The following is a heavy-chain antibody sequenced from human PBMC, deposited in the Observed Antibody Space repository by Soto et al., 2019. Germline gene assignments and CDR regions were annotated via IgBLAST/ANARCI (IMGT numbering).Heavy chain of an antibody. V-gene: IGHV3-53*01. CDR3: ARDPPGIAAGGAGA. Sequence: EVQLVESGGGLILPGGSLRLSCAASGVTVSNNYMRWVRQAPGKGLEGVSLIYSGGDTHYADSVKGRFTISRDSSKNTVYLQMNSLRAEDTAVYYCARDPPGIAAGGAGAWGQGTLVTVSS. D-gene: IGHD6-13*01. CDR2: IYSGGDT. J-gene: IGHJ5*02. CDR1: GVTVSNNY.